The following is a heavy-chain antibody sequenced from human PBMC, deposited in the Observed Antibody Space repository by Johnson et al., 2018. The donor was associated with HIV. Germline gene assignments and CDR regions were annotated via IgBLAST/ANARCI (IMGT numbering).Heavy chain of an antibody. CDR1: GFTLSTYG. D-gene: IGHD7-27*01. CDR2: MSYDGSNK. V-gene: IGHV3-30*18. J-gene: IGHJ3*02. CDR3: AKDRNWGRLFDGFDI. Sequence: VQLVESGGCVVQPGRSLRLSCVASGFTLSTYGMHWVRQAPGKGLEWVAVMSYDGSNKYYADSVKGRFTISRDSSKNTLYLQMNSLRPEDTAVYYCAKDRNWGRLFDGFDIWGQGTMVTVSS.